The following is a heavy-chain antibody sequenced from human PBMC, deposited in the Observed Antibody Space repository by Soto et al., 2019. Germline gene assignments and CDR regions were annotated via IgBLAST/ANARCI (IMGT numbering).Heavy chain of an antibody. CDR3: ARVSRLPRYYYYMDV. V-gene: IGHV4-34*01. J-gene: IGHJ6*03. D-gene: IGHD5-12*01. CDR1: GGSFSGYY. Sequence: PSETLSLTGAVYGGSFSGYYWSWIRQPPGKGLEWIGEINHSGSTNYNPSLKSRVTISVDTSKNQFSLKLSSVTAADTAVYYCARVSRLPRYYYYMDVWAKGTTVTGSS. CDR2: INHSGST.